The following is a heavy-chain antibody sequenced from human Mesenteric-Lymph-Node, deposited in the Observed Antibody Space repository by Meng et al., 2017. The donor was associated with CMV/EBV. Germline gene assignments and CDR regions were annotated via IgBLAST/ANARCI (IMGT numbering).Heavy chain of an antibody. Sequence: SGARVSSGASAWTCVRQSPSRGLEWLGRTYYMSKWCHGYAGSVKSRITINSDTSKNQFSLQLSSVTPEDTAVYYCARWAHLERYFDLWGRGTLVTVSS. J-gene: IGHJ2*01. D-gene: IGHD1-26*01. CDR1: GARVSSGASA. CDR2: TYYMSKWCH. CDR3: ARWAHLERYFDL. V-gene: IGHV6-1*01.